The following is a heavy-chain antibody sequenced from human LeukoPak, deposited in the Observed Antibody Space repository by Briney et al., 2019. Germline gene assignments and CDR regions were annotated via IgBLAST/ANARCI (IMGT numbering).Heavy chain of an antibody. D-gene: IGHD6-19*01. CDR3: ARESRQWLVLGGVDY. V-gene: IGHV3-48*04. Sequence: GGSLRLSCAASGFTFSVYSMNWVRQAPGKGLEWVSYMSSSGSTIYYADSVKGRFTISRDNARNSLYLQMNSLRAEDTAVYYCARESRQWLVLGGVDYWGQGTLVTVSS. CDR1: GFTFSVYS. CDR2: MSSSGSTI. J-gene: IGHJ4*02.